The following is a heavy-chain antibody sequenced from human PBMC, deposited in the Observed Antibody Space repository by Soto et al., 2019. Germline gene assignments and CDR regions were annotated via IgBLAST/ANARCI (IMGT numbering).Heavy chain of an antibody. CDR3: ARGGGSGYDYYYYYGMDV. V-gene: IGHV3-7*04. D-gene: IGHD5-12*01. CDR1: GFTFSSYW. Sequence: GGSLRLSCAASGFTFSSYWMSWVRQAPGKGLEWVANIKQDGSEKYYVDSVKGRFTISRDNAKNSLYLQMNSLRAEDTAVYYCARGGGSGYDYYYYYGMDVWGQGTTVTVSS. CDR2: IKQDGSEK. J-gene: IGHJ6*02.